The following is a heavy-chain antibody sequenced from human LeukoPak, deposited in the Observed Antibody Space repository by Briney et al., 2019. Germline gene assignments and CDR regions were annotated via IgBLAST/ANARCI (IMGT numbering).Heavy chain of an antibody. CDR2: IRYDGSNK. J-gene: IGHJ3*02. D-gene: IGHD3-10*01. V-gene: IGHV3-30*02. Sequence: GSLRLSCAASGFTVSSNYMSWARQAPGKGLEWVAFIRYDGSNKYYADSVKGRFTISRDNSKNTLYLQMNSLRAEDTAVYYCAKGGSLSFRYAFDIWGQGTMVTVSS. CDR1: GFTVSSNY. CDR3: AKGGSLSFRYAFDI.